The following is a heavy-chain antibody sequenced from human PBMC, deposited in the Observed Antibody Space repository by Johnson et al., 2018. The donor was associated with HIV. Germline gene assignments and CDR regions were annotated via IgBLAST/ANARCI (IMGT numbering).Heavy chain of an antibody. Sequence: EKLVESGGGLVQPGGSLRLSCAASGFTFSSYAMSWVRQAPGKGLEWVSAISGSGGSTYYADSVKGRFTISRDNSKNTLYLQMNSLRAADTAVYYCAKHGYGGNVFDAFDIWGQGTMVTVSS. V-gene: IGHV3-23*04. CDR2: ISGSGGST. D-gene: IGHD4-23*01. CDR3: AKHGYGGNVFDAFDI. CDR1: GFTFSSYA. J-gene: IGHJ3*02.